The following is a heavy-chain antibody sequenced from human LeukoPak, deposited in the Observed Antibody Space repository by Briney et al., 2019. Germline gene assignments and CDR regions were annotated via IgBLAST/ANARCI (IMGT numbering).Heavy chain of an antibody. V-gene: IGHV1-69*13. CDR1: GGTFSSYA. Sequence: SVKVSCKASGGTFSSYAISWVRQAPGQGREWMGGIIPIFGTANYAQKFQGRVTITADESTSTAYMELSSLRAEDTAMYYCARELLGHGYNSGDFHYWGQGTLVTVSS. D-gene: IGHD5-24*01. CDR3: ARELLGHGYNSGDFHY. J-gene: IGHJ4*02. CDR2: IIPIFGTA.